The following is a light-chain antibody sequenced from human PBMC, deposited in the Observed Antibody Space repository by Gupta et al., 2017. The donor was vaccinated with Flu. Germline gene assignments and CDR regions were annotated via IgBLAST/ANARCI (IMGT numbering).Light chain of an antibody. CDR2: DDS. CDR1: NVGAKS. V-gene: IGLV3-21*02. CDR3: PAWDSSTDHYV. Sequence: SYILTLSPSVPLAPGQTATISCGGDNVGAKSVHWYQQKPGPAPVAVIFDDSYRPSGIPERFSGSNSGNTATLTISGVEAEDEADYYCPAWDSSTDHYVFGTGTKVTVL. J-gene: IGLJ1*01.